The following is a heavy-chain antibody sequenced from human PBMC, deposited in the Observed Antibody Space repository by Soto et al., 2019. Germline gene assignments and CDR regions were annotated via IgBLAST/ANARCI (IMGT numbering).Heavy chain of an antibody. J-gene: IGHJ6*02. Sequence: GGSLRLSCAASGFTFSSYAMSWVRQAPGKGLEWVSAISGSGGSTYYADSVKGRFTISRDNAKNSLYLQMNSLRAEDTAVYYCARSGTTYRDYYYGMDVWGQGTTVTVSS. CDR1: GFTFSSYA. CDR2: ISGSGGST. CDR3: ARSGTTYRDYYYGMDV. D-gene: IGHD1-7*01. V-gene: IGHV3-23*01.